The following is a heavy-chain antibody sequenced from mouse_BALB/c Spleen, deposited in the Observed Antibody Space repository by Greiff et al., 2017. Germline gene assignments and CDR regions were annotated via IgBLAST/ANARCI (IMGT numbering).Heavy chain of an antibody. CDR2: IAPGSGST. D-gene: IGHD1-1*01. CDR1: GYTFTSYW. J-gene: IGHJ4*01. Sequence: DLVKPGASVKLSCKASGYTFTSYWINWIKQRPGQGLEWIGRIAPGSGSTYYNEMFKGKATLTVDTSSSTAYIQLSSLSSEDSAVYFCARGLRGAMDYWGQGTSVTVSA. CDR3: ARGLRGAMDY. V-gene: IGHV1S41*01.